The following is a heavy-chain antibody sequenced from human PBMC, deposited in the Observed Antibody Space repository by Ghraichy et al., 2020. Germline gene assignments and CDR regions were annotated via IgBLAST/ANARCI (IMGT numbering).Heavy chain of an antibody. J-gene: IGHJ4*02. CDR2: INHSGST. Sequence: SETLSLTCAVYGGSFSGHYWSWIRQPPGKGLEWIGEINHSGSTNNNPSLKSRVTISVDTSKNQFSVMLNSVTAADTAVYYCARGVTYYHDSSGYYTLDYWGQGTQVTVSS. V-gene: IGHV4-34*01. CDR1: GGSFSGHY. D-gene: IGHD3-22*01. CDR3: ARGVTYYHDSSGYYTLDY.